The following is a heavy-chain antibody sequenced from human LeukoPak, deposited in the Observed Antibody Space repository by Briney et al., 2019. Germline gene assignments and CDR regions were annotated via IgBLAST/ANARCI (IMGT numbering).Heavy chain of an antibody. J-gene: IGHJ4*02. D-gene: IGHD5-18*01. CDR1: GYTFTNYG. CDR2: ISAYNGNT. CDR3: AARVEGYIDGFVIYYFDY. Sequence: GASVKVSCKASGYTFTNYGFSWVRQAPGQGLEWMGWISAYNGNTDYAQKFQGRVTMTTDTSTGTAYMELRSLRSDDTAVYYCAARVEGYIDGFVIYYFDYWGQGTLVTVSS. V-gene: IGHV1-18*01.